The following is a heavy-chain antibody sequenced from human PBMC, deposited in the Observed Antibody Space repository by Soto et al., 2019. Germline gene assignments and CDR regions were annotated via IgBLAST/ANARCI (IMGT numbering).Heavy chain of an antibody. Sequence: QVTLKESGPVLVKPTETLTLTCTVSGFSLSNARMGVSWIRQPPGKALEWLAHIFSNDEKSYSTSLKSRITISKDTSKSQVVLTMTNMDTVDTATYYCARYLGYSSGWDYWGQGTLVTVSS. D-gene: IGHD6-19*01. CDR1: GFSLSNARMG. V-gene: IGHV2-26*01. CDR3: ARYLGYSSGWDY. CDR2: IFSNDEK. J-gene: IGHJ4*02.